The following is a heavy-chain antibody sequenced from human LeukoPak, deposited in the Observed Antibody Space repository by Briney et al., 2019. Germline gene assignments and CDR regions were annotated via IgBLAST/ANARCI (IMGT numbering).Heavy chain of an antibody. Sequence: PSETLSLTCTVSGGSISSYYWSWIRQPPGKGVEWFGYIYYRRRTNYNPSLKSRVTISVDTSKTQFSLKLSSVTAADTAVYYCARHQKSDSGYSSSWYSAFDIWGQGTMVTVSS. CDR1: GGSISSYY. D-gene: IGHD6-13*01. CDR2: IYYRRRT. CDR3: ARHQKSDSGYSSSWYSAFDI. J-gene: IGHJ3*02. V-gene: IGHV4-59*08.